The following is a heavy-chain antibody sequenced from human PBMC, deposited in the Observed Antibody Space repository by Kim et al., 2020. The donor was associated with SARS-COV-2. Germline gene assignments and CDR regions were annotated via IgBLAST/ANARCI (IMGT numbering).Heavy chain of an antibody. CDR2: IIPIFGTA. V-gene: IGHV1-69*13. CDR3: AIMMTMVTVGDFYYYGIDV. Sequence: SVKVSCKASGGTFSSYAISWVRQAPGQGLEWMGGIIPIFGTANYAQKFQGRVTITADESTSTAYMELSSLRSEDTAVYYCAIMMTMVTVGDFYYYGIDVWGQGTTVTVSS. CDR1: GGTFSSYA. D-gene: IGHD4-17*01. J-gene: IGHJ6*02.